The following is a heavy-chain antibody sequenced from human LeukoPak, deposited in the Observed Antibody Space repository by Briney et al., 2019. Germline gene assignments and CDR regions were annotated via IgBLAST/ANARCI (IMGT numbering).Heavy chain of an antibody. Sequence: SETLSLTCTVSGGSISSGSYYWSWIRQPAGKGLEWIGRIYTSGSTNYNPSLKSRVTISVDTSKNQFSLKLSSVTAADTAVYYCARGRYSYGYYFDYWGQGTLVTVSS. CDR2: IYTSGST. J-gene: IGHJ4*02. V-gene: IGHV4-61*02. CDR1: GGSISSGSYY. CDR3: ARGRYSYGYYFDY. D-gene: IGHD5-18*01.